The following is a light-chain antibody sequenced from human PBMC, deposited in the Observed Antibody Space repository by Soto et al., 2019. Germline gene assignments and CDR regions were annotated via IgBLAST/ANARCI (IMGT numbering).Light chain of an antibody. Sequence: QSALTQPASVSGSPGQSITISCTGTSSDVGGYNYVSWYQQHPGKAPKLMIYDVSNRPSGVSNRFSGSKSDNTASLTISGLQAEDEADYYCRSYTSSSTLLDVFGTGTKLTVL. J-gene: IGLJ1*01. V-gene: IGLV2-14*01. CDR3: RSYTSSSTLLDV. CDR2: DVS. CDR1: SSDVGGYNY.